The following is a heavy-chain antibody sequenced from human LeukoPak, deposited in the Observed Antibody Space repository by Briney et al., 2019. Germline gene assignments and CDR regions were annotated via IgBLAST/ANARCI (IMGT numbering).Heavy chain of an antibody. CDR2: IYTSGST. Sequence: PSETLSLTCTVSGGSISSYYWSWIRQPAGKGLEWIGRIYTSGSTNYNPSLKSRVTMSVDTSKNQFSLKLSSVTAADTAVYYCAREYSSGPVDYMDVWGKGTTVTVSS. V-gene: IGHV4-4*07. CDR3: AREYSSGPVDYMDV. CDR1: GGSISSYY. J-gene: IGHJ6*03. D-gene: IGHD6-19*01.